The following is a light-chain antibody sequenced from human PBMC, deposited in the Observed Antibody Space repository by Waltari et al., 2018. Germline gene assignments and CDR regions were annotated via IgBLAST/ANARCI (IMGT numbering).Light chain of an antibody. J-gene: IGLJ2*01. Sequence: SALTLPASVSGSPGQSITTSCRGTRSDVGAYNFVSWYQQHPGQAPKVLIYEVPNRPAGVSNRFSASKSGNTASLTISGLQAEDEADYYCASYTSITTVVFGGGTKLTVL. V-gene: IGLV2-14*01. CDR2: EVP. CDR3: ASYTSITTVV. CDR1: RSDVGAYNF.